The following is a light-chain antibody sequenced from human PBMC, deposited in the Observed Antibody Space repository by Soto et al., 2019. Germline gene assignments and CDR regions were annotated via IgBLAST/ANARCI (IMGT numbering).Light chain of an antibody. CDR3: QQYSSYWT. J-gene: IGKJ1*01. Sequence: DIQMTQSPSTLSASVGDRVTITCRASQSISSWLAWYQQKPGKAPKLLIYKASSLESGVPSRFSGSESGTELTLTISSLQPDDFATYYCQQYSSYWTFGQGTKVEIK. CDR1: QSISSW. V-gene: IGKV1-5*03. CDR2: KAS.